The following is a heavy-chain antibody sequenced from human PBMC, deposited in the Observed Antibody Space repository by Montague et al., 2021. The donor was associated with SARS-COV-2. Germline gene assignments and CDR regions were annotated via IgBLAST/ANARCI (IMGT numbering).Heavy chain of an antibody. Sequence: CAISGDSVSLNSVAWSWIMQSPSRGLEWLGRTYYKSKWYSDYAPXVRCRLTVNPDASKNEFSLELNYVTPEDTAVYYCVRYSGWFYFDFWGQGTLVTVSS. CDR3: VRYSGWFYFDF. V-gene: IGHV6-1*01. D-gene: IGHD6-19*01. CDR2: TYYKSKWYS. CDR1: GDSVSLNSVA. J-gene: IGHJ4*02.